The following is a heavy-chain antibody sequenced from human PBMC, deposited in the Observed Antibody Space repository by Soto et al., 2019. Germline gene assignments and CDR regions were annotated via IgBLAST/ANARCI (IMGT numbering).Heavy chain of an antibody. CDR2: ISAYNGDT. Sequence: QVQLVQSGAEVKKPGASVKVSCKTSGYTFTSYGISWVRQAPGQGLEWMGWISAYNGDTNYAQNSRGTVTMTTATPRRTSYMHLRSLRSEDTAVYYCARVACDFCPRDYWGQGTRVSVSS. CDR3: ARVACDFCPRDY. D-gene: IGHD3-3*01. J-gene: IGHJ4*02. V-gene: IGHV1-18*01. CDR1: GYTFTSYG.